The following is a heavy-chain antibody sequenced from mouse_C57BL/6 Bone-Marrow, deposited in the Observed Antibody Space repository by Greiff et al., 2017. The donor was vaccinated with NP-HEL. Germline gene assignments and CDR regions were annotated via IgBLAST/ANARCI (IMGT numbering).Heavy chain of an antibody. D-gene: IGHD1-1*01. CDR1: GYTFTSYW. CDR3: ARLPALLYLSPSFDY. V-gene: IGHV1-53*01. J-gene: IGHJ2*01. CDR2: INPSNGGT. Sequence: QVHVKQPGTELVKPGASVKLSCKASGYTFTSYWMHWVKQRPGQGLEWIGNINPSNGGTNYNEKFKSKATLTVDKSSSTAYMQLSSLTSEDSAVYYCARLPALLYLSPSFDYWGQGTTLTVSS.